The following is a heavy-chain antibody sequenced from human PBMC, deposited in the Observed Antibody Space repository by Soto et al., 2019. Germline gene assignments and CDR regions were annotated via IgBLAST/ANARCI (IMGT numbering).Heavy chain of an antibody. CDR3: ARGHYDYWSGSFATIDY. CDR2: IHYSGST. D-gene: IGHD3-3*01. CDR1: SGSISSYY. J-gene: IGHJ4*02. Sequence: SETLSLTCTVSSGSISSYYWSWIRQPPGKGLEWIGYIHYSGSTKYNPSLKSRVTISADTSKNQFSLKLSSVTAADPAVYYCARGHYDYWSGSFATIDYWGQGTRVTVSS. V-gene: IGHV4-59*08.